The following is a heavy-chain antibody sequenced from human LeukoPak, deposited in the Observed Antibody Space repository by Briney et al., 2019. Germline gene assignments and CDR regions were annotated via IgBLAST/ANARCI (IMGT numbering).Heavy chain of an antibody. D-gene: IGHD2-2*01. CDR2: MYSSGSS. CDR1: GGSVSRYY. Sequence: SETLSLTCTVSGGSVSRYYWSWIRQPAGKGLEWIGRMYSSGSSNYNPSLKSRVTISVDTSKNQFSLKLSSVTAADTAVYYCASRMGEYQLLGDAFDIWGQGTMVTVSS. CDR3: ASRMGEYQLLGDAFDI. J-gene: IGHJ3*02. V-gene: IGHV4-4*07.